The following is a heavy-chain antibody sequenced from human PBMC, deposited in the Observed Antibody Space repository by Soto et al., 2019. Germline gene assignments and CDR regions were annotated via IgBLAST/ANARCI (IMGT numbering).Heavy chain of an antibody. V-gene: IGHV4-31*03. CDR3: ARVLWYRGRLQPQTSGMDV. Sequence: SGSLSLTCTVSCGSISGGGYYWSCIPQHPGKGLEWIGYIYYSGSTYYNPSLKSRVTISVDTAKNQFSLKLSSVTAADTAVYYCARVLWYRGRLQPQTSGMDVWGQGTTVTVSS. CDR1: CGSISGGGYY. J-gene: IGHJ6*02. D-gene: IGHD1-26*01. CDR2: IYYSGST.